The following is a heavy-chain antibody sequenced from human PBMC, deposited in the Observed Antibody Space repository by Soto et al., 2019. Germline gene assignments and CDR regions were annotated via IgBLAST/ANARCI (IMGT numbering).Heavy chain of an antibody. J-gene: IGHJ4*02. CDR1: GFTFSSYG. D-gene: IGHD2-21*01. CDR2: IWYDGSNK. Sequence: QVQLVESGGGVVQPGRSLRLSCAASGFTFSSYGMHWVRQAPGKGLEWVAVIWYDGSNKYYADSVKGRFTISRDNSKNTLYLQMNSLRAEDTAVYYCARSGLYRRNSLVGLHYFDYWGQGTLVTVSS. CDR3: ARSGLYRRNSLVGLHYFDY. V-gene: IGHV3-33*01.